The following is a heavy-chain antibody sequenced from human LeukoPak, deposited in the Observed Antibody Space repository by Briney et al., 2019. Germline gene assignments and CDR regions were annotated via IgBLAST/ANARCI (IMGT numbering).Heavy chain of an antibody. D-gene: IGHD3-10*01. J-gene: IGHJ6*02. CDR2: IYYSAST. CDR1: GASINSGDYY. V-gene: IGHV4-30-4*01. CDR3: AQGEDGMDV. Sequence: SQTLSLTCTVSGASINSGDYYWSWIRQPPGKGLEWIGYIYYSASTYYNPSLKSRVTISVDTSKNQFSLKVSSVTAADTAVYYCAQGEDGMDVWGQGTTVTVSS.